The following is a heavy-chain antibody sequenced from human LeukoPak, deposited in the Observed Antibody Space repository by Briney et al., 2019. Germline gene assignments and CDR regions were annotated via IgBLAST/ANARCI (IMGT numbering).Heavy chain of an antibody. CDR1: GGSISSYY. CDR3: AVAFDPTYFDY. V-gene: IGHV4-59*01. D-gene: IGHD3-9*01. J-gene: IGHJ4*02. Sequence: SETLSLTCTVSGGSISSYYWSWIRQPPGKGLEWIGYIYYSGSTNYNPSLKSRVTISVDTSKNQFSLKLSSVTAADTAVYYCAVAFDPTYFDYWGKGTLITVSS. CDR2: IYYSGST.